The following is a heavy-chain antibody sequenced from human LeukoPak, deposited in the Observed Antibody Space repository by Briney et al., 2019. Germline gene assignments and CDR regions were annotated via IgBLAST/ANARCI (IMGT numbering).Heavy chain of an antibody. D-gene: IGHD3-22*01. CDR1: GFTFGDYA. Sequence: GGSLRLSCTTSGFTFGDYAMSWVRQAPGKGLEWVSFIRRKAHGGTTEYAASVKGRFSSSRDDSKSIAYLQMNSLRTEDTAVYFCTRVTYYYDNSGYFHFDSWGQGSLVTVSS. CDR3: TRVTYYYDNSGYFHFDS. J-gene: IGHJ4*02. CDR2: IRRKAHGGTT. V-gene: IGHV3-49*04.